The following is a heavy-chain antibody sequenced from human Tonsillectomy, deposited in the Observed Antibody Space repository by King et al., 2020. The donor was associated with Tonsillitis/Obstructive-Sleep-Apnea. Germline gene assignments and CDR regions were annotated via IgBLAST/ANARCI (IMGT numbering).Heavy chain of an antibody. CDR3: VKDLGYYDSSGASAY. J-gene: IGHJ4*02. D-gene: IGHD3-22*01. CDR1: GFTFSCYA. V-gene: IGHV3-64D*06. CDR2: ISSNGGSR. Sequence: VQLVESGGGVVQPGGSQRLSCSASGFTFSCYAMQWVRQAPGKGLEFGAAISSNGGSRYDADSVKGRLPIARDNSKNTLYLQMSGRRAEDTAVYYCVKDLGYYDSSGASAYWGQGTLVTVPS.